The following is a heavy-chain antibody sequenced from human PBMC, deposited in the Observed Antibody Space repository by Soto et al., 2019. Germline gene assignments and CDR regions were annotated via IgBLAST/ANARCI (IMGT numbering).Heavy chain of an antibody. Sequence: GGSLRLSCEASGFTLRNYAMTWVRQAPGKGLEWVSLISANDVGTYYAESVKTRFTISTDQSRNTVYLQMDSLRADDTAIYYCAKAKNDYNWDNRPPFDYWGQGALVTVSS. J-gene: IGHJ4*02. CDR2: ISANDVGT. CDR1: GFTLRNYA. CDR3: AKAKNDYNWDNRPPFDY. D-gene: IGHD1-20*01. V-gene: IGHV3-23*01.